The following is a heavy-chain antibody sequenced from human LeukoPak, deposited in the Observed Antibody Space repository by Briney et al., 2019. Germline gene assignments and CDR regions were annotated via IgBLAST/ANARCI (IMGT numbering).Heavy chain of an antibody. CDR2: IYSGGST. V-gene: IGHV3-53*01. CDR1: GFTVSSNY. Sequence: PGGSLRLSCAASGFTVSSNYMSWVRQAPGKGLEWVSVIYSGGSTCYADSVKGRFTISRDNSKNTLYLQMNSLRAEDTAVYYCAREDDSSGYLDYWGQGTLVTVSS. CDR3: AREDDSSGYLDY. D-gene: IGHD3-22*01. J-gene: IGHJ4*02.